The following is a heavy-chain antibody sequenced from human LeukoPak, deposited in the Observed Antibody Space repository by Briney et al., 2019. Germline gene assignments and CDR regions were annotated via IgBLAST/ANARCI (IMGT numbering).Heavy chain of an antibody. Sequence: GGSLRLSCAASGLTFSSYGMHWVRQAPGKGLEWVSSISHSSSYIYYADSVKGRFTISRDNAKNSLYLQMNSLRAEDTAVYYCTRGAGTGWRFDSWGQGTLVTVSS. CDR2: ISHSSSYI. D-gene: IGHD6-19*01. CDR1: GLTFSSYG. CDR3: TRGAGTGWRFDS. V-gene: IGHV3-21*01. J-gene: IGHJ4*02.